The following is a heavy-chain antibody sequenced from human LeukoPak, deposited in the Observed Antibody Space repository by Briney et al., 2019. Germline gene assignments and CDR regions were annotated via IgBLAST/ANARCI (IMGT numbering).Heavy chain of an antibody. CDR2: INHSRST. V-gene: IGHV4-34*01. CDR1: GGSFSGYY. J-gene: IGHJ4*02. D-gene: IGHD2-2*01. Sequence: RPSETLSLTCAVYGGSFSGYYWSWIRQPPGKGLEWIGEINHSRSTNYNPSLKSRVTISVDTSKNQFSLKLSSVTAADTAVYYCARGRLSSRYCSSTSCYRESYWGQGTLVTVSS. CDR3: ARGRLSSRYCSSTSCYRESY.